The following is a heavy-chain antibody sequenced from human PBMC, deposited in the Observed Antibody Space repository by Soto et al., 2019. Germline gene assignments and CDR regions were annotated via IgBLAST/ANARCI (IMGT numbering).Heavy chain of an antibody. D-gene: IGHD3-10*01. CDR1: GASISRGAFY. CDR3: ARGSFPGATVLGY. Sequence: KTWETLSLTCTVSGASISRGAFYWSWVRQHPGKGLEWIGNTYYSGETHYNPPLKSRLTISVDASKNQLSLKLTSVTAADTAVYYCARGSFPGATVLGYWGPGTLVTVSS. CDR2: TYYSGET. V-gene: IGHV4-31*03. J-gene: IGHJ4*02.